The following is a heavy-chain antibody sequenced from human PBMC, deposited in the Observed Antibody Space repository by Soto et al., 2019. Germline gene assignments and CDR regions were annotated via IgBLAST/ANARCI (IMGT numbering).Heavy chain of an antibody. CDR3: ARDGNYDILTGYYHSDYYYYYGMDV. CDR1: GYTFTSYG. J-gene: IGHJ6*02. Sequence: GASVKVSCKASGYTFTSYGISWVRQAPGQGLEWMGWISAYNGNTNYAQKLQGRVTMTTDTSTSTAYMELRSLRSDDTAVYYCARDGNYDILTGYYHSDYYYYYGMDVWGQGTTVTVSS. D-gene: IGHD3-9*01. CDR2: ISAYNGNT. V-gene: IGHV1-18*01.